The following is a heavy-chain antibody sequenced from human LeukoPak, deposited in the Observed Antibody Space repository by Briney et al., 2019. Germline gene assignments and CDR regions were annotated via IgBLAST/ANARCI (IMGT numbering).Heavy chain of an antibody. D-gene: IGHD3-16*01. J-gene: IGHJ6*02. V-gene: IGHV3-30*18. CDR3: AKGRGIKGHYYYYGMDV. CDR2: ISYDGSNK. Sequence: PGGSLRLSCAASGFTFSSYGMHWVRQAPGKGLEWVAVISYDGSNKYYADSVKGRFTISRDNSKNTLYLQMNSLRAEDTAVYYCAKGRGIKGHYYYYGMDVWGQGTTVTVSS. CDR1: GFTFSSYG.